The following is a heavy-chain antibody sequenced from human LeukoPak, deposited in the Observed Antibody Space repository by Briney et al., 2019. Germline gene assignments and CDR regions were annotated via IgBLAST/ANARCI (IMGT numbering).Heavy chain of an antibody. J-gene: IGHJ4*02. Sequence: PSETLSLTCTVSGGSISIYYWSWIRQPPGKGLEWIGYIYYSGSTNYNPSLKSRVTISVDTSKNRFSLKLSSVTAADTAVYYCARDLGDPIDYWGQGTLVTVSS. V-gene: IGHV4-59*01. CDR2: IYYSGST. CDR1: GGSISIYY. D-gene: IGHD4-17*01. CDR3: ARDLGDPIDY.